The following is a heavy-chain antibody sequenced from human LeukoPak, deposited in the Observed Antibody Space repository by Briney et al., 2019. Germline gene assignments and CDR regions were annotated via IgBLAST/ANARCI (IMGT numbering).Heavy chain of an antibody. J-gene: IGHJ4*02. CDR2: ISGSGGST. D-gene: IGHD1-26*01. CDR3: AKANRGSYYGLGDYFDY. Sequence: GSLRLSCAASGFTFSSYGMSWVRQAPGKGLEWVSAISGSGGSTYYADSVKGRFTISRDNSKNTLYLQMNSLRTEDTAVYYCAKANRGSYYGLGDYFDYWGQGTLVTVSS. CDR1: GFTFSSYG. V-gene: IGHV3-23*01.